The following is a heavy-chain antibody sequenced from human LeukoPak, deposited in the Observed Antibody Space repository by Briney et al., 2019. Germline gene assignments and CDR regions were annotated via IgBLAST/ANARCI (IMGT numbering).Heavy chain of an antibody. Sequence: PSETLSLTCTVSGGSISSSSYYWGWIRQPPGKGLEWIGSIYYSGSTYYNPSLKSRVTISVDTSKNQLSLKLSSVTAADTAVYYCARRGTVTTGGYFDYWGQGTLVTISS. V-gene: IGHV4-39*01. CDR1: GGSISSSSYY. D-gene: IGHD4-17*01. CDR2: IYYSGST. CDR3: ARRGTVTTGGYFDY. J-gene: IGHJ4*02.